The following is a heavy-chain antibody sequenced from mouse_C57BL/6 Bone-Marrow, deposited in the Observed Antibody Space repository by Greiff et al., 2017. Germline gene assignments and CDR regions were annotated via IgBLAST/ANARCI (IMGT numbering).Heavy chain of an antibody. CDR3: ARGAPDAMDY. CDR1: GYTFTSYG. Sequence: VQVVESGAELARPGASVKLSCKASGYTFTSYGISWVKQRTGQGLEWIGEIYPRSGNTYYNEKFKGKATLTADKSSSTAYMELRSLTSEDSAVDFCARGAPDAMDYWGQGTSVTVSS. V-gene: IGHV1-81*01. CDR2: IYPRSGNT. J-gene: IGHJ4*01. D-gene: IGHD3-1*01.